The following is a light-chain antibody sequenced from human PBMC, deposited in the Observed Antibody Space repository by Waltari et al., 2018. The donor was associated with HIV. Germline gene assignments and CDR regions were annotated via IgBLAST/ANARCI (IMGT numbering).Light chain of an antibody. Sequence: QSALTQPASVSGSLGQSITISCTGTSSDIATHTYVYWYQHHPDKAPRLVIYDASSRPSGVPFRFSGSKSGNTASLTISGLQAEDEADYYCASYTITSTLVFGGGTKVTVL. J-gene: IGLJ3*02. V-gene: IGLV2-14*01. CDR3: ASYTITSTLV. CDR2: DAS. CDR1: SSDIATHTY.